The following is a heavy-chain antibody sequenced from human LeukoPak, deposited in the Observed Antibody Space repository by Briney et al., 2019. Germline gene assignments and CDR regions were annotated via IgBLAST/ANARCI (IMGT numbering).Heavy chain of an antibody. CDR2: IWYDGSNK. V-gene: IGHV3-33*01. CDR1: GFTSSSYG. D-gene: IGHD2-2*01. J-gene: IGHJ4*02. CDR3: ARARYCSSTSCYPPLDY. Sequence: GRSLRLSCAASGFTSSSYGMHWVRQAPGKGLEWVAVIWYDGSNKYYADSVKGRFTISRDNSKNTLYLQMNSLRAEDTAVYYCARARYCSSTSCYPPLDYWGQGTLVTVSS.